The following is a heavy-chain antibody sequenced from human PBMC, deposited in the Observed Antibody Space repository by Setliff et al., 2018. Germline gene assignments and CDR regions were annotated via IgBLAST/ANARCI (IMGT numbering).Heavy chain of an antibody. CDR3: ARDLLYSGSYFGYYYGMDV. CDR1: GYTFTGQN. V-gene: IGHV1-2*04. D-gene: IGHD1-26*01. J-gene: IGHJ6*02. CDR2: INPNSGAT. Sequence: ASVKVSCKASGYTFTGQNIHWVRQAPGQGLEWMGRINPNSGATNYAQKFQGWVTMTRDTSISTAYMELSRLRSDDTAVYYCARDLLYSGSYFGYYYGMDVWGQGTTVTVSS.